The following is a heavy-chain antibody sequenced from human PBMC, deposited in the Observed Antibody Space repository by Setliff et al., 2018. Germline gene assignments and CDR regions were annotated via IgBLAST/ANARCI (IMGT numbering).Heavy chain of an antibody. CDR1: GASITSGLSY. V-gene: IGHV4-30-4*01. J-gene: IGHJ4*02. CDR3: ARDSHGSGSFDY. CDR2: IYKSGNA. Sequence: TLSLPCTVSGASITSGLSYWSWIRQPPGKGLEWIGYIYKSGNAYYKPSLKSRLAISVGTSKNQFSLNLTSVTPADTAVYYCARDSHGSGSFDYWGQGALVTVSS. D-gene: IGHD3-10*01.